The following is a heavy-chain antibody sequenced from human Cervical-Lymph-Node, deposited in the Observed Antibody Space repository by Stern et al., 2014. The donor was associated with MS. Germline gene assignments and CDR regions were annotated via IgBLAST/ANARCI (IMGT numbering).Heavy chain of an antibody. V-gene: IGHV1-69*01. D-gene: IGHD6-13*01. Sequence: VQLVESGAEVKKPGSSVKVSCKASGGTFSSYAISWVRQAPGQGLEWMGGLIPIFGTANYAQKFQGRVTITADESTSTAYMELSSLRSEDTAVYYCARAVAAAGTDYNYYGMDVWGQGTTVTVSS. CDR2: LIPIFGTA. J-gene: IGHJ6*02. CDR1: GGTFSSYA. CDR3: ARAVAAAGTDYNYYGMDV.